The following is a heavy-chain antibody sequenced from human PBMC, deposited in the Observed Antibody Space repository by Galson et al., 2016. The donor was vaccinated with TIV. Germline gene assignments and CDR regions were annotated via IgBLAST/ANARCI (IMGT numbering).Heavy chain of an antibody. D-gene: IGHD4-11*01. V-gene: IGHV3-30*04. CDR1: GFTFSGYA. J-gene: IGHJ6*02. CDR2: ISYDGGSK. Sequence: SLRLSCAASGFTFSGYALHWVRQAPGKGLEWVAVISYDGGSKYSADSVKGRFTISRDNSKNTEYMQMNSMRVEDTAVYYCARDPTDYPSYYYLYGMDVWGQGTTVTVS. CDR3: ARDPTDYPSYYYLYGMDV.